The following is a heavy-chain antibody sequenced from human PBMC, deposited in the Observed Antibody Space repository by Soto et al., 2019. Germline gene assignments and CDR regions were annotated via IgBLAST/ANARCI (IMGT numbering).Heavy chain of an antibody. J-gene: IGHJ3*02. D-gene: IGHD4-17*01. V-gene: IGHV3-53*01. CDR3: AREVRVYGDYENDAFDI. CDR2: IYSGGST. Sequence: EVQLVESGGGLIQPGGSLRLSCAASGFTVSSNYMSWVRQAPGKGLEWVSVIYSGGSTYYADSVKGRFTISRDNSKNTLYLQMNSLRAEDTAVYYCAREVRVYGDYENDAFDIWGQGTMVTVSS. CDR1: GFTVSSNY.